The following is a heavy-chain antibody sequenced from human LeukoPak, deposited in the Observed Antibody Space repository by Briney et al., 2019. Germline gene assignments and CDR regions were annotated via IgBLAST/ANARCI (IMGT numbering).Heavy chain of an antibody. CDR2: INPDSGDT. V-gene: IGHV1-2*02. D-gene: IGHD4-23*01. CDR1: GYTFTAYY. J-gene: IGHJ4*02. CDR3: ARDGGNSPDY. Sequence: ASVKVSCKASGYTFTAYYMHWVRQAPGQGLEWVGWINPDSGDTNYARKFQGMVTMTRDTSISTAYMELSSLRSDDTAIYYCARDGGNSPDYWAQGTLVTVSS.